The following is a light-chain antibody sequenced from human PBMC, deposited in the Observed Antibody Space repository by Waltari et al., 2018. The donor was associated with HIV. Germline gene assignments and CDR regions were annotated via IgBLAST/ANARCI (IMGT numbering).Light chain of an antibody. J-gene: IGLJ2*01. Sequence: QSVLTQPPSASGTPGQKVTTLCSGGTANIGAMFVFWFQQFPGTAPKLLIYRDNLRHSGVPARFSGSKSGTSASLTISGLRSDDEAHYFCAVLDDTLGGGVFGGGTKLTVL. V-gene: IGLV1-47*01. CDR2: RDN. CDR1: TANIGAMF. CDR3: AVLDDTLGGGV.